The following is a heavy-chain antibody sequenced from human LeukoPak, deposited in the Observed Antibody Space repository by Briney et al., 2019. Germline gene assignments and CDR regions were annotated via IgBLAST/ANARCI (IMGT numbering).Heavy chain of an antibody. V-gene: IGHV3-48*03. CDR2: ISSSGLTT. CDR3: AKDIGSYYDY. Sequence: GGSLRLSCAASGFTFSNYEINWVRQAPGKGLEWVSYISSSGLTTYYADSVKGRFTISRDNSKNTLYLEMNSLRAEDTAVYYCAKDIGSYYDYWGQGILVTVSS. CDR1: GFTFSNYE. D-gene: IGHD3-10*01. J-gene: IGHJ4*02.